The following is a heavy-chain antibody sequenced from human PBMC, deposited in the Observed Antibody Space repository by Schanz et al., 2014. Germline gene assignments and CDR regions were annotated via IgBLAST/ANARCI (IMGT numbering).Heavy chain of an antibody. V-gene: IGHV3-7*01. Sequence: EVQLVESGGGLVQPGGSLRLSCAASGFTFSGFWMTWVRQAPGKGLEWVANIKKDGSEKYYGDSVKGRFTISRDNAKNSLFLQMNSLRPEDTAVYYCARKMKLGVYGGKGHDSLDIWGQGTMVTVSS. CDR2: IKKDGSEK. D-gene: IGHD4-17*01. CDR3: ARKMKLGVYGGKGHDSLDI. CDR1: GFTFSGFW. J-gene: IGHJ3*02.